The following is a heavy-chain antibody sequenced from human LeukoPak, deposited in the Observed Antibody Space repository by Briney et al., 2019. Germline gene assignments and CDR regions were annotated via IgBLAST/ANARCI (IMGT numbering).Heavy chain of an antibody. Sequence: GGSLRLSCAASGFTFSSYSMNWVRQAPGKGLEWVSSISSSSSYIYYADSVKGRFTISRDNAKNSLYLQMNSLRAEDTAVYYCARVWLNRIAAASFDYWGQGTLVTVSS. CDR1: GFTFSSYS. J-gene: IGHJ4*02. CDR3: ARVWLNRIAAASFDY. CDR2: ISSSSSYI. V-gene: IGHV3-21*01. D-gene: IGHD6-13*01.